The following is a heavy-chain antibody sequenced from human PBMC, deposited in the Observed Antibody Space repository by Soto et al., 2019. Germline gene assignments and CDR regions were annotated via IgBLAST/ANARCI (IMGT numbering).Heavy chain of an antibody. D-gene: IGHD3-22*01. CDR1: GFTFTSSA. J-gene: IGHJ4*02. CDR3: AAEVVFDSSGMNFDY. Sequence: SVKVSCKASGFTFTSSAVQWVRQARGQRLEWIGWIVVGSGNTNYAQKFQERVTITRDMSTSTAYMELSSLRSEDTAVYYCAAEVVFDSSGMNFDYWGQGTLVTVSS. V-gene: IGHV1-58*01. CDR2: IVVGSGNT.